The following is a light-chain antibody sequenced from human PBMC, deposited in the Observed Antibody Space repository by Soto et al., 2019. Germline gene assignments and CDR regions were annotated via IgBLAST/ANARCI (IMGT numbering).Light chain of an antibody. V-gene: IGKV1-39*01. J-gene: IGKJ2*01. Sequence: DIQMTQSPSSLSASVGDRVTITCRASQNIRNYLNWYQQRPGKTPNLLVYAASNLRGGVPSRFSGSGSGTVFTLTINSLQPEDFATYYCHQIHSTSSYTFGQGTKWIS. CDR1: QNIRNY. CDR2: AAS. CDR3: HQIHSTSSYT.